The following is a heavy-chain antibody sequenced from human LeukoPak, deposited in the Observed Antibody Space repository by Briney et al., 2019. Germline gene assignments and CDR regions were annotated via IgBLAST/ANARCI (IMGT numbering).Heavy chain of an antibody. CDR3: ARLGSVGYYNYQYMDI. D-gene: IGHD3-10*01. V-gene: IGHV4-34*01. CDR1: GGSFSGYY. CDR2: INDIGNT. J-gene: IGHJ6*03. Sequence: SETLSLTCAVYGGSFSGYYWSWIRQPPGKGREWIGEINDIGNTNYYPSLRSRVTISVETSKNQFSLSLTSATAADTAVYFCARLGSVGYYNYQYMDIWGNGTTVTVSS.